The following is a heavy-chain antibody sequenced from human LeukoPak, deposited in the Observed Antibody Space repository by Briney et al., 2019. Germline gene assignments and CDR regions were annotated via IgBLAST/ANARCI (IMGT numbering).Heavy chain of an antibody. D-gene: IGHD6-19*01. V-gene: IGHV4-38-2*02. CDR1: GYSINSAFY. CDR2: VFHRGTT. J-gene: IGHJ6*03. Sequence: SSETLSLTCTVSGYSINSAFYWGWLRVPPGEGLEWIGSVFHRGTTYYNSSLKSRVNIPIDTSKNQFSLKLSSVTPADTAVYYCARRSRMPVAGKTKKDYYYYYMDVWGKGTTVTVSS. CDR3: ARRSRMPVAGKTKKDYYYYYMDV.